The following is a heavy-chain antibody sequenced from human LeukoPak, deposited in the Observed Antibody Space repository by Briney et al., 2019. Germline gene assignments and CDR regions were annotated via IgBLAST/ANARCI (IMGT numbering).Heavy chain of an antibody. CDR1: GFTFSTYS. CDR3: ARDVGNGYFDY. J-gene: IGHJ4*02. D-gene: IGHD1-1*01. V-gene: IGHV3-48*01. Sequence: GGSLRLSCAASGFTFSTYSMNRVRQAPGKGLEWVSYLSSSSGTIFYADSVKGRFTISRDNAKNSLYLQMNSLRAEDTAVYYCARDVGNGYFDYWGQGTLVTVSS. CDR2: LSSSSGTI.